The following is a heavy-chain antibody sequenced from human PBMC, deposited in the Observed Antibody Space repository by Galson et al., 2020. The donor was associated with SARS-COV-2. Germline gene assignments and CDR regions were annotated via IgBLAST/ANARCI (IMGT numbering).Heavy chain of an antibody. CDR3: AREASWAMFAMDV. Sequence: EGSLRLSCAVSGFTFSPYTMSWVRQAPGKGLEWVASITTSSDYIYYADSVKGRFTISRDNDKNSLFLQMNSLSAEDTAVFYCAREASWAMFAMDVWGQGTTVTVSS. D-gene: IGHD3-10*02. CDR2: ITTSSDYI. CDR1: GFTFSPYT. J-gene: IGHJ6*02. V-gene: IGHV3-21*01.